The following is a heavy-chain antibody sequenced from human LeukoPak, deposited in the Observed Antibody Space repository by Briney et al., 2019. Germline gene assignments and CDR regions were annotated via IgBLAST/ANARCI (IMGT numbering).Heavy chain of an antibody. V-gene: IGHV3-53*01. Sequence: PGGSLRLSCAASGFTVSSNYMSWVRQAPGKGLEWVSVIYSGGSTYYADSVKGRFTISRDNAKNSLYLQMNSLRAEDTAVYYCARDWGFWSGYYPGYMDVWGKGTTVTVSS. J-gene: IGHJ6*03. CDR3: ARDWGFWSGYYPGYMDV. CDR2: IYSGGST. CDR1: GFTVSSNY. D-gene: IGHD3-3*01.